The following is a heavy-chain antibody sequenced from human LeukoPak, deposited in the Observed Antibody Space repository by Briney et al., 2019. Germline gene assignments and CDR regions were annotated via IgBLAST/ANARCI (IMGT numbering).Heavy chain of an antibody. D-gene: IGHD4-11*01. CDR1: GFTFSSYA. Sequence: GGSLRLSCAASGFTFSSYAMRWVRQAPGKGLEWVSAISGSGDNTYYADSVKGRFTISRDQSKTTLFLQMNSLRAEDTAVYYCAKDLHDYGNYVGWFDSWGQGTLVTVSS. V-gene: IGHV3-23*01. J-gene: IGHJ5*01. CDR3: AKDLHDYGNYVGWFDS. CDR2: ISGSGDNT.